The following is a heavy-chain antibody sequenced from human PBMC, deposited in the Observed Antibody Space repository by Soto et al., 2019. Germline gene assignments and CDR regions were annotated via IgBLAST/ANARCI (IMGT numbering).Heavy chain of an antibody. CDR2: INPNSGGT. V-gene: IGHV1-2*04. CDR3: ASGPLVTTDRGGQTVGDPTFYYFDY. CDR1: GYTFTGYY. D-gene: IGHD4-4*01. J-gene: IGHJ4*02. Sequence: ASVKVSCKASGYTFTGYYMHWVRQAPGQGLEWMGWINPNSGGTNYAQKFQGWVTMTRDTSISTAYMELSRLRSDDTAVYYCASGPLVTTDRGGQTVGDPTFYYFDYWGQGTLVTVSS.